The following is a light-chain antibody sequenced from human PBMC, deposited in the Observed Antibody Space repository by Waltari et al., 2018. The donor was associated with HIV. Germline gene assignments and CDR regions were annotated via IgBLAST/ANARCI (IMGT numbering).Light chain of an antibody. Sequence: QLVLTQSPSASASLGASVKLTCTLSSGHSDYAIAWHQQQPEKGPRYLMKLNSDGSHIKGDGIPDRFSGSCSGAERYLTISSLQSEDEADYYCQTWDTGIRVFGGGTKLTVL. CDR3: QTWDTGIRV. J-gene: IGLJ3*02. CDR2: LNSDGSH. V-gene: IGLV4-69*01. CDR1: SGHSDYA.